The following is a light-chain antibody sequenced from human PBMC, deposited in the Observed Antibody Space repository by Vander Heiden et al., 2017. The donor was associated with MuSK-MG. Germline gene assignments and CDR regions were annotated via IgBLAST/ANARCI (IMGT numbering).Light chain of an antibody. Sequence: EIVLTPSPDFQPVTPQEQVTTTCRASQSIGSSLHWYQQKPDQSPKRLIKYASQSISGVPARFSGSGSGTDFTLTINSLEAEDAAAYYCHQGRSLPLTLGGGTKVEIK. J-gene: IGKJ4*01. CDR2: YAS. CDR3: HQGRSLPLT. CDR1: QSIGSS. V-gene: IGKV6D-21*02.